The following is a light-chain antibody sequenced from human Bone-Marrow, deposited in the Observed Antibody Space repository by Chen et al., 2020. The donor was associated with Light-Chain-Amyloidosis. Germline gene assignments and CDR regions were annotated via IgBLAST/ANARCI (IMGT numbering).Light chain of an antibody. J-gene: IGLJ1*01. CDR2: EVT. CDR1: SSDVGGDNH. Sequence: QSALTQPASVSGSPGQSITISCTGTSSDVGGDNHVSWYQQHPDKAPKLMIYEVTNRPSWVPDRFSGSKSDNTASLTISGLQTEDEADYFGSSYTMTNTLVFGSGTRVTVL. CDR3: SSYTMTNTLV. V-gene: IGLV2-14*01.